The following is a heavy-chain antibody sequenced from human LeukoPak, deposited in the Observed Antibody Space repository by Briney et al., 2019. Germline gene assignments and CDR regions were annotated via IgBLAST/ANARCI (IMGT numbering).Heavy chain of an antibody. CDR3: ARCWVTGDVVLDY. CDR1: GCTFSNAW. J-gene: IGHJ4*02. D-gene: IGHD7-27*01. V-gene: IGHV3-15*01. CDR2: IRSKTDGGTT. Sequence: GGSLTVSCAASGCTFSNAWMSWVGQAAAKGLEWVGRIRSKTDGGTTDYAAPVKGRFTISRDDSKNTLYLQMNSLKTEDTAVYYCARCWVTGDVVLDYWGQGTLVTVSS.